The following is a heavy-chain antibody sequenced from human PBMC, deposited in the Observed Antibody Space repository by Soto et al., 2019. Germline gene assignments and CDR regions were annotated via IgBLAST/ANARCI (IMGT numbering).Heavy chain of an antibody. J-gene: IGHJ4*02. V-gene: IGHV3-21*01. CDR3: ARDRSSGKRGY. CDR2: ISSSSSYI. Sequence: EVQLVESGGGLVKPGGSLRLSCAASGFTFSSCSMNWVRQAPGKGLEWVSSISSSSSYIYYADSVKGRFTISRDNAKNSLYLQMNSLRAEDTAVYYCARDRSSGKRGYWGQGTLVTVSS. D-gene: IGHD6-19*01. CDR1: GFTFSSCS.